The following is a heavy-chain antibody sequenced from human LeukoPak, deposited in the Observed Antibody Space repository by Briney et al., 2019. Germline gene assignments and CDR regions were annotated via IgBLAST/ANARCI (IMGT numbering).Heavy chain of an antibody. J-gene: IGHJ5*02. CDR1: GGSISPLY. D-gene: IGHD3-10*01. Sequence: SETMSLTCTVSGGSISPLYWGWIRQPPGKGLEFIGYIFFTATTNYNSPVKSRVTLSVATSKNQSSLRRSSVAPADAAVYYCARTMVRGVDGPQWGWFDPWGQGTLVTVSS. V-gene: IGHV4-59*11. CDR3: ARTMVRGVDGPQWGWFDP. CDR2: IFFTATT.